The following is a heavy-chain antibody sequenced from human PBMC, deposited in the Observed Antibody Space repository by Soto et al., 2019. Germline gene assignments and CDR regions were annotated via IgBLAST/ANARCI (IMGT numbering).Heavy chain of an antibody. CDR2: INAGNGNT. CDR3: ASPYSSGWNVYFQL. J-gene: IGHJ1*01. V-gene: IGHV1-3*01. Sequence: QVQLVQSGAEVKKPGASVKVSCKASGYTFTSYAMHWVRQAPGQRLEWMGWINAGNGNTKYSQKFQGRVTITRDTSASTAYMELSSLRSEDTAVYYCASPYSSGWNVYFQLWGQGTLVTVSS. D-gene: IGHD6-19*01. CDR1: GYTFTSYA.